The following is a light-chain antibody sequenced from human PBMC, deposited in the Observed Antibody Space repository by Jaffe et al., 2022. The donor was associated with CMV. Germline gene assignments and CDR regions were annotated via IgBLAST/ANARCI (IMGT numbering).Light chain of an antibody. CDR2: AAS. CDR3: HLALT. Sequence: DIQLTQSPSFLSASVGDRVTITCRASQGISSYLAWYQQKPGKAPKLLIYAASTLQSGVPSRFSGSGSGTEFTLTISSLQPEDFATYYCHLALTFGPGTKVDIK. V-gene: IGKV1-9*01. CDR1: QGISSY. J-gene: IGKJ3*01.